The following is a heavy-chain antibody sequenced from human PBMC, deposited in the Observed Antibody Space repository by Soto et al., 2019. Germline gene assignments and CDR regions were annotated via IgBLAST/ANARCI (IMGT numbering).Heavy chain of an antibody. Sequence: QVQLQESGPGLVKPSQTLSLTCTVSGGSISSGGYFWSWIRQDPGKGLEWIGYIYYSGSTSSNPSLKNLVTISVDTAKNHFSLKVSSVTAADTGVYYGAREVAHWGQGTLVTVSS. D-gene: IGHD2-15*01. V-gene: IGHV4-31*01. CDR2: IYYSGST. J-gene: IGHJ4*02. CDR3: AREVAH. CDR1: GGSISSGGYF.